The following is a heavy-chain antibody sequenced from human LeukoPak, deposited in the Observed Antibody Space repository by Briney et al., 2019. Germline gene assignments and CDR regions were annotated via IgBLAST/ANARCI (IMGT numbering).Heavy chain of an antibody. CDR2: ISSSGGGT. CDR3: ARGKTRYGDY. J-gene: IGHJ4*02. Sequence: GGSLRLSCAASGFTFSNYAMTWVRQAPGKGLEWVSSISSSGGGTYYADSVKSRFTISRDNSKNTLLLLMNSLRAEDTALYYCARGKTRYGDYWGQGTLVTVSS. D-gene: IGHD1-1*01. V-gene: IGHV3-23*01. CDR1: GFTFSNYA.